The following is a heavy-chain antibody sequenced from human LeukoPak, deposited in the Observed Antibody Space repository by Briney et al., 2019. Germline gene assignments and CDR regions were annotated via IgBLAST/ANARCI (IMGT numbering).Heavy chain of an antibody. CDR2: IKQDGSEK. V-gene: IGHV3-7*04. CDR3: ARGSGHYYYYMDV. D-gene: IGHD6-19*01. J-gene: IGHJ6*03. Sequence: GGSLRLSCAASGFTFSSYWRSWVRQAPGKGPEWVANIKQDGSEKYYVDSVKGRFTISRDNAKNSLYLQMNSLRAEDTAVYYCARGSGHYYYYMDVWGKGTTVTVSS. CDR1: GFTFSSYW.